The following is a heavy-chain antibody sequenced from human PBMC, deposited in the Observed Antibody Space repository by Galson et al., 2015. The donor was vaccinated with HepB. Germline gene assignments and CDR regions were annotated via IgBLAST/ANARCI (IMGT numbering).Heavy chain of an antibody. CDR2: ITTTGTYI. CDR1: GFTFSYYN. J-gene: IGHJ4*02. CDR3: ARDQPGGFCSSTDCYGPQFHFDS. D-gene: IGHD2-2*01. Sequence: SLRLSCAASGFTFSYYNMNWVRQAPGKGLEWVSSITTTGTYIYYADSVKGRFTISRDNAKNSLYLQMNSLRAEDTAVYYCARDQPGGFCSSTDCYGPQFHFDSWGQGTLVTVSS. V-gene: IGHV3-21*01.